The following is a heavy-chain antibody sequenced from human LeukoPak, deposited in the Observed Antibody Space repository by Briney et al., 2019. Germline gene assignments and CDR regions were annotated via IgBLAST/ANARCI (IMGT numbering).Heavy chain of an antibody. Sequence: LRLSCAASGFTFDDYAMHWVRRAPGKGLEWSGYIYQSGSTYYNPSLESRVTISLERYKNQFSLKLSSVTAADTAVYYCASSSSGSYNYYYMDVWGKGTTVTVSS. CDR2: IYQSGST. D-gene: IGHD3-10*01. CDR3: ASSSSGSYNYYYMDV. J-gene: IGHJ6*03. V-gene: IGHV4-30-2*01. CDR1: GFTFDDYA.